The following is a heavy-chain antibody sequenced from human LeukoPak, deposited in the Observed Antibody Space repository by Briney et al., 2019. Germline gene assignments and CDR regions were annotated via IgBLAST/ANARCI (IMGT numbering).Heavy chain of an antibody. CDR1: GCIFSNFV. CDR3: AKRGPGTLAGSFDY. CDR2: NGARFET. J-gene: IGHJ4*02. D-gene: IGHD1/OR15-1a*01. V-gene: IGHV3-23*01. Sequence: ASLRLSSAASGCIFSNFVMTWVRQAPGKGLEWVAINGARFETFYADSVKGRFTISRDNSKNTVSLEMTSLRGEDTAIYFCAKRGPGTLAGSFDYWGQGRLVTVSS.